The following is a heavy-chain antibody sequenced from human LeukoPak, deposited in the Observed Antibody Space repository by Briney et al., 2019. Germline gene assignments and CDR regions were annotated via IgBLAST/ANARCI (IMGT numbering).Heavy chain of an antibody. D-gene: IGHD2-21*01. J-gene: IGHJ4*02. Sequence: ASVKVSCKASGYTFTSYDINWVRQATGQGLEWMGWMNPNSGNTGYAQKFQGRVTITRNTSISTAYMELSSLRSEDTAVYYCARRLRDCGGDCYRKFVGFDYWGQGTLVTVSS. CDR2: MNPNSGNT. V-gene: IGHV1-8*03. CDR1: GYTFTSYD. CDR3: ARRLRDCGGDCYRKFVGFDY.